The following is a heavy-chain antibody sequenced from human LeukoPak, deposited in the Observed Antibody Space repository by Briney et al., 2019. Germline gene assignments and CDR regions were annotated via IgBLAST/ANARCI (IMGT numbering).Heavy chain of an antibody. Sequence: KTSETLSLTCTVSGGSISGWYWSWIRQPPGKGLEWIGYIYGSGYTNYNPSLKSRVTISVDTSKNQFSLKLSSVTAADTAVYYCARDRSYYGMDVWGQGTTVTVSS. J-gene: IGHJ6*02. CDR3: ARDRSYYGMDV. V-gene: IGHV4-59*01. CDR1: GGSISGWY. CDR2: IYGSGYT.